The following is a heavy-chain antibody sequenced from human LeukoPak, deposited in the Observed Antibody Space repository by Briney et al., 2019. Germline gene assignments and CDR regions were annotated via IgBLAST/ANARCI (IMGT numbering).Heavy chain of an antibody. J-gene: IGHJ4*02. CDR3: ATDDYRGLGY. CDR2: ITQDGSET. D-gene: IGHD3-16*01. CDR1: GISFSNYW. V-gene: IGHV3-74*01. Sequence: GGSLRLSCATPGISFSNYWMHWVRQAPGKGLVWVSHITQDGSETFYADSVKGRFTISRDNAKNTVYLQMNNLRAEDTAVYYCATDDYRGLGYWGQGTLVTVSS.